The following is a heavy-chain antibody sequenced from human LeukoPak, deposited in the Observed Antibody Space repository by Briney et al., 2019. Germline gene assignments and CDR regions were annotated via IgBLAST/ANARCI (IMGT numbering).Heavy chain of an antibody. CDR1: GFTFSRHA. D-gene: IGHD4-17*01. J-gene: IGHJ4*02. CDR2: ISYDGSNK. CDR3: ARDKATVIPYYFDY. Sequence: GGSLRLSCAASGFTFSRHAVHWVRQAPGKGLEWVAVISYDGSNKYYADSVKGRFTISRDNSKNTLYLQMNSLRAEDTAVYYCARDKATVIPYYFDYWGQGTLVTVSS. V-gene: IGHV3-30-3*01.